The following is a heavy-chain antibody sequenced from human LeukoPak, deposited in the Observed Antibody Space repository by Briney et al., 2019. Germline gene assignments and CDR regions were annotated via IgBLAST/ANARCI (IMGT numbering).Heavy chain of an antibody. CDR3: ARSGYSSGWGHYYYYYYYMDV. D-gene: IGHD6-19*01. CDR1: GYTFTSYG. CDR2: ISAYNGNT. V-gene: IGHV1-18*01. J-gene: IGHJ6*03. Sequence: GASVKVSCKASGYTFTSYGISWVRQAPGQGLEWMGWISAYNGNTNYAQKLQGRVTMTTDTSTSTAYMELRSLRSDDTAVYYCARSGYSSGWGHYYYYYYYMDVWGKGTRSPSP.